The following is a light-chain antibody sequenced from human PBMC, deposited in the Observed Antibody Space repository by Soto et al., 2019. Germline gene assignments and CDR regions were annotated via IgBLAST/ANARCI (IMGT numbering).Light chain of an antibody. CDR2: AAS. J-gene: IGKJ1*01. CDR1: QTIIGY. V-gene: IGKV1-39*01. Sequence: DIQMTQSPSSLSASIGDSVTITCRASQTIIGYLNWYQQKPGKAPRLLINAASNLQSGVPSRFRGSGSETDFTLTITSLQPEDFATHYCQQSYTTPRTFGQGTKVDIK. CDR3: QQSYTTPRT.